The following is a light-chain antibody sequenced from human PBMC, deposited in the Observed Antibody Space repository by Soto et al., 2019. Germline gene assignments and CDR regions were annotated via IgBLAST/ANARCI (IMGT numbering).Light chain of an antibody. CDR1: SSDVGTYNL. CDR3: SSFTSTSTYVL. Sequence: QSALTQPASVSGSPGQSITISCTGTSSDVGTYNLVSWYQQHPGKAPKLIIYEGSKRPSGISNRFSGSKSGNTASLTISGLQAEDEADYHCSSFTSTSTYVLFGGGTKLTVL. CDR2: EGS. V-gene: IGLV2-14*02. J-gene: IGLJ2*01.